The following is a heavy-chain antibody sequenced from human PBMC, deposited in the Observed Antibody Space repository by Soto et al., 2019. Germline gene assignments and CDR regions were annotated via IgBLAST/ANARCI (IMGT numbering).Heavy chain of an antibody. V-gene: IGHV1-69*06. D-gene: IGHD2-2*01. J-gene: IGHJ6*02. Sequence: QVQLVQSGAEVKKPGSSVKVSCKASGGTFSSYAISWVRQAPGQGLEWMGGIIPIFGTANYAQKFQGRVTITADKSTRTAYMELSSLRSEDTAVYYCATRYCSSTSCLDYYYGMDVWGQGTTVTVSS. CDR3: ATRYCSSTSCLDYYYGMDV. CDR1: GGTFSSYA. CDR2: IIPIFGTA.